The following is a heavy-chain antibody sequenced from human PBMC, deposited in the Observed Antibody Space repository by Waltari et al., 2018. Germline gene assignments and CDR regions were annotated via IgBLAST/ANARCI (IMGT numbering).Heavy chain of an antibody. CDR2: SNSDGSGI. CDR3: ARGARRTSQTTGWWYFDL. Sequence: EVQLVESGGGLVQPWGSLSLSCEDSDVTFSLYWRDWVGQVPGKGLEWVARSNSDGSGISYADSVKGRFTISKDNARNTVYLQMNSLRAEDTAIYYCARGARRTSQTTGWWYFDLWGRGTLLTVSS. J-gene: IGHJ2*01. V-gene: IGHV3-74*01. CDR1: DVTFSLYW. D-gene: IGHD4-17*01.